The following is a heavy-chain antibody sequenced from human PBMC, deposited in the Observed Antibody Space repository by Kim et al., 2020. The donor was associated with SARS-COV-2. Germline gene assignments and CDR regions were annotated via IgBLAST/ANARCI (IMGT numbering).Heavy chain of an antibody. D-gene: IGHD1-26*01. CDR3: ARSSGGRWHFDS. CDR1: EFTFSSYN. CDR2: IGAGSGRV. Sequence: GGSLRLSCAASEFTFSSYNMNWVRQAPGKGLEWVSSIGAGSGRVNYADSVKGRFAVSRDDAKNSLHLEMNSLRAEDTAVYFCARSSGGRWHFDSWGQGTLVTVSS. J-gene: IGHJ4*02. V-gene: IGHV3-21*01.